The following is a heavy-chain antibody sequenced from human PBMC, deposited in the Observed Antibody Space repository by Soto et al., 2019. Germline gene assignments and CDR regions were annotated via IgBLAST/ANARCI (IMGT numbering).Heavy chain of an antibody. V-gene: IGHV1-24*01. D-gene: IGHD2-15*01. Sequence: ASVKVSCKVSGYTLTELSMHWVRQAPGKGLEWMGGFDPEDGETIYAQKFQGRVTMTEDTSTDTAYMELSSLRSEDTAVYYCATDLLGYCSGGIRYSGYDYWGQGTLVTVSS. J-gene: IGHJ4*02. CDR3: ATDLLGYCSGGIRYSGYDY. CDR2: FDPEDGET. CDR1: GYTLTELS.